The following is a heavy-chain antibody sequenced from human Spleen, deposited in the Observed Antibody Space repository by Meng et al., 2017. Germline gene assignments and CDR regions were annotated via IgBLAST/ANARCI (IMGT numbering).Heavy chain of an antibody. CDR2: IYYSGST. J-gene: IGHJ4*02. CDR3: ARARSRSAAAGSYYFDY. CDR1: GGSISSSSYY. Sequence: SETLSLTCTVSGGSISSSSYYWGWIRQPPGKGLEWIGSIYYSGSTYYNPSLKSRVTISVDTSKNQFSLKLSSVTAADTAVYYCARARSRSAAAGSYYFDYWGQGTLVTVSS. V-gene: IGHV4-39*07. D-gene: IGHD6-13*01.